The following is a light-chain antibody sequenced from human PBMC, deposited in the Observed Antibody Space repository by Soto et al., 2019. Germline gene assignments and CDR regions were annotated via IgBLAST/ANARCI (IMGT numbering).Light chain of an antibody. Sequence: DIQMTQSPSTLSASVGDRVTITCGASQGISYRLAWYQQKPGKAPKLLIYDVSSLESGVPSRFSGSGSGTEFNLAISSLQPDDFATYYCQQYNSYSWTFGQGTKVDIK. CDR3: QQYNSYSWT. CDR1: QGISYR. CDR2: DVS. V-gene: IGKV1-5*01. J-gene: IGKJ1*01.